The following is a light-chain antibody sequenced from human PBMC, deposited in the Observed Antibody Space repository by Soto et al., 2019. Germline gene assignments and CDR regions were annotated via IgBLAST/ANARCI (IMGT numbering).Light chain of an antibody. V-gene: IGKV3-20*01. CDR2: GAS. CDR3: HQRQSWPRT. J-gene: IGKJ1*01. CDR1: QSLTSSY. Sequence: EIVLTQSPGTLSVTPGERATLSCRTSQSLTSSYLTWYQQKPGQAPRLLISGASSRATGIPDRFSGSGSGTDFTLTISDVQPEDFAVYYCHQRQSWPRTFGQGTKVDI.